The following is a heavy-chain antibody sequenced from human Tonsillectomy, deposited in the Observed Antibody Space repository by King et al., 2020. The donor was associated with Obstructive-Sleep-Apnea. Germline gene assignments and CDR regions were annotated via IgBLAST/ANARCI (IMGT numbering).Heavy chain of an antibody. CDR2: IIGNGGRS. Sequence: VQLVESGGGLVQPGGSLRLSCAASGFSFNTLALHWVRQAPGKGLEGVSQIIGNGGRSDYADSVKGRFTISRDNSKNTLFLQMNSLRAEDTAVYYCVKEDNYGYEAFEIWGQGTMVTVSS. D-gene: IGHD5-18*01. J-gene: IGHJ3*02. CDR1: GFSFNTLA. V-gene: IGHV3-23*04. CDR3: VKEDNYGYEAFEI.